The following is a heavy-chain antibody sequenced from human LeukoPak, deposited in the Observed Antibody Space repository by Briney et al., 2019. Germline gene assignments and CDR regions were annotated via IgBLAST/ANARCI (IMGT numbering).Heavy chain of an antibody. V-gene: IGHV1-2*02. CDR3: ARDGGSDPWEYYFDY. J-gene: IGHJ4*02. CDR2: INPNSGGT. D-gene: IGHD1-26*01. Sequence: ASVKVSCKASGYTFTGYYMHWVRQAPGQGLEWMGWINPNSGGTNYAQKFQGRVTMTRDTSISTAYMELSRLRSDDTAVYYCARDGGSDPWEYYFDYWGQGTLVTVSS. CDR1: GYTFTGYY.